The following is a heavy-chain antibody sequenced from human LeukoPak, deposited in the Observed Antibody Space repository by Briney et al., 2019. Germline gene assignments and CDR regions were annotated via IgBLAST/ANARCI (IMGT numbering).Heavy chain of an antibody. CDR1: GFTFSSYE. V-gene: IGHV3-21*01. J-gene: IGHJ4*02. Sequence: WGVLRLSCAASGFTFSSYEMNWVRQAPGKGLEWVSSISSSSSYIYYADSVKGRFTISRDNAKNSLYLQMNSLRAEDTAVYYCARDYGSGSYPPGYWGQGTLVTVSS. CDR2: ISSSSSYI. CDR3: ARDYGSGSYPPGY. D-gene: IGHD3-10*01.